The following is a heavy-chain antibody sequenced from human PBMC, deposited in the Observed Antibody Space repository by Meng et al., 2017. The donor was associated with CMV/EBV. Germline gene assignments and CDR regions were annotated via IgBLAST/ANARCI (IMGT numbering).Heavy chain of an antibody. CDR1: GFTFGDYG. Sequence: ETLSLTCAASGFTFGDYGMSWVRQAPGKGLEWVSSINNRGSSTSYADSVKGRLTISRDNSNNTLYVQMNSLTVEDTAVYYCAKGRGGAGTSYFDSWGQGTLVTVSS. CDR2: INNRGSST. V-gene: IGHV3-23*05. CDR3: AKGRGGAGTSYFDS. J-gene: IGHJ4*02. D-gene: IGHD3-10*01.